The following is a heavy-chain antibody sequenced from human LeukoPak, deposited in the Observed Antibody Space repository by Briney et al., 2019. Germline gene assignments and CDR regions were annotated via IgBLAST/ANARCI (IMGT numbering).Heavy chain of an antibody. CDR3: ARGRAASFDY. Sequence: GGSLRLSCAASGFTFSSYSMNWVRQAPGKGLEWVAIINQDGSEKYYVDSVKGRFTISRDNAKNSLYLQMNTLRAEDTAVYYCARGRAASFDYWGQGTLVTVSS. J-gene: IGHJ4*02. CDR2: INQDGSEK. V-gene: IGHV3-7*01. D-gene: IGHD6-13*01. CDR1: GFTFSSYS.